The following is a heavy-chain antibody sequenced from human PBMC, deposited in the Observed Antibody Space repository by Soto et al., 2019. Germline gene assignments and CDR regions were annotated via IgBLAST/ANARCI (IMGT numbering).Heavy chain of an antibody. D-gene: IGHD6-13*01. CDR1: GFIFSSYG. J-gene: IGHJ4*02. CDR3: ASSNPTVLIAALDY. Sequence: GGSLRLSCAASGFIFSSYGMHWVRQAPGKGLEWVAVIWYDGSNKYYADSVKGRFTISRDNSKNTLYLQMNSLRAEDTAVYYCASSNPTVLIAALDYWGQGTLVTVSS. V-gene: IGHV3-33*01. CDR2: IWYDGSNK.